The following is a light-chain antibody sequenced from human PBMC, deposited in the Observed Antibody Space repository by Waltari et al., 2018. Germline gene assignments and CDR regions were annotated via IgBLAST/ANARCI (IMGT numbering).Light chain of an antibody. CDR2: DAS. Sequence: DLQLTPSPPSLSASVGDRVTITCRAGQDITNYLNWYQHKPGKAPKLLIHDASKLEIGVPSRFSGSQSGTHVTLTISSLQAEDIGTYYCQRYDNLPIFAFGPGTKVEI. CDR3: QRYDNLPIFA. V-gene: IGKV1-33*01. CDR1: QDITNY. J-gene: IGKJ3*01.